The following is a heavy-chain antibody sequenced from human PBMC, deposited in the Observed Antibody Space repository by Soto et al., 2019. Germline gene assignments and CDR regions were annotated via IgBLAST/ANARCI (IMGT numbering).Heavy chain of an antibody. Sequence: SVNVSCKASGGTFSSYAISWVRQAPGQGLEWMGGTIPIFGTANYAQKFQDRVTITADESTSTAYMELSSLRSEDTAVYYCARSSITLVRGADYTMDVWGQGTTVTVSS. V-gene: IGHV1-69*13. CDR3: ARSSITLVRGADYTMDV. CDR2: TIPIFGTA. D-gene: IGHD3-10*01. J-gene: IGHJ6*02. CDR1: GGTFSSYA.